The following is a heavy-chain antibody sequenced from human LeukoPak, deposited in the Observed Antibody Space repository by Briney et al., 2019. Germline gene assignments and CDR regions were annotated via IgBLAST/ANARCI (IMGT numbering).Heavy chain of an antibody. CDR1: GYTFTSYA. CDR3: ARDLYGSGSYFGY. CDR2: INAGNCNT. D-gene: IGHD3-10*01. Sequence: ASVKVSCKASGYTFTSYAMHWGRQAPGQRLEWMGRINAGNCNTKSSQKFQGRVTITRDTSASTAYMELSSLRSEDTAVYYCARDLYGSGSYFGYWGQGTLVIVSS. V-gene: IGHV1-3*01. J-gene: IGHJ4*02.